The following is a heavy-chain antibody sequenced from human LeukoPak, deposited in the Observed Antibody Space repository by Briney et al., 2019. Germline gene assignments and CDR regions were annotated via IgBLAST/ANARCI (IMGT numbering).Heavy chain of an antibody. Sequence: SETLSLTCTVSGGSISSSSYYWGWIRQPPGKGLEWIGSIYYSGSTYYNPSLKSRVAISVDTSKNQFSLKLSSVTAADTAVYYCAQVNRRSQCQLPTHFDPWGQGTLVTVSS. CDR1: GGSISSSSYY. CDR2: IYYSGST. J-gene: IGHJ5*02. D-gene: IGHD2-2*01. CDR3: AQVNRRSQCQLPTHFDP. V-gene: IGHV4-39*01.